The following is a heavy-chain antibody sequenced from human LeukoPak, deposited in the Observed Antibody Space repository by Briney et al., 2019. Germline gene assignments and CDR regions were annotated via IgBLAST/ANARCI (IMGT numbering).Heavy chain of an antibody. J-gene: IGHJ4*02. CDR2: IYYSGST. Sequence: SETLSLTCTVSGGSISSYYWSWIRQPPGKGLEWIGYIYYSGSTNYNPSLKSRVTISVDTSKNQFSLKLSSVTAADTAVYYCTRDYDSSGYYNYWGQGTLVTVSP. V-gene: IGHV4-59*08. D-gene: IGHD3-22*01. CDR3: TRDYDSSGYYNY. CDR1: GGSISSYY.